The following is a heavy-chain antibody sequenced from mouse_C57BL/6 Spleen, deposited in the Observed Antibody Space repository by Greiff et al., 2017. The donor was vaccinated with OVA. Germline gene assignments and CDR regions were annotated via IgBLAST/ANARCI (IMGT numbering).Heavy chain of an antibody. CDR3: ARDDGFYYDYSWFAY. D-gene: IGHD2-4*01. Sequence: EVQGVESGGGLVKPGGSLKLSCAASGFTFSSYAMSWVRQTPEKRLEWVATISDGGSYTYYPDNVKGRFPISRDNAKNNLYLQMSHLKSEDTAMYYCARDDGFYYDYSWFAYWGQGTLVTVSA. CDR1: GFTFSSYA. V-gene: IGHV5-4*01. J-gene: IGHJ3*01. CDR2: ISDGGSYT.